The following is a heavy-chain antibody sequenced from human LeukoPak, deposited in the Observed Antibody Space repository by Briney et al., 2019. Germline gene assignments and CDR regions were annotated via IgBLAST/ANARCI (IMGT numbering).Heavy chain of an antibody. V-gene: IGHV3-48*01. CDR2: ISSSSNTI. Sequence: GRSLRLSCAASGFTFSSYRMSWVRQAPGKGLERVSYISSSSNTIYYVDSVKGRFAISRDNAKNSRYLQMNSLRAEDTAVYYCARMVRWVTGETSGYYFFYWGQGALVTVSS. D-gene: IGHD2-21*02. J-gene: IGHJ4*02. CDR1: GFTFSSYR. CDR3: ARMVRWVTGETSGYYFFY.